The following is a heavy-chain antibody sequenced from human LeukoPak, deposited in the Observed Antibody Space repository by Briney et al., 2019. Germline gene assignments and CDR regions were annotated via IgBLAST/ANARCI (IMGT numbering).Heavy chain of an antibody. CDR1: GFTFDDYG. Sequence: GGSLRLSCAASGFTFDDYGMSWVRQAPGKGLEWVSSINWNGGSTGYADSVKGRFTISRDNAKNSLYLQMNSLRAEDTALYYCARGGRYSSSWIDNWFDPWGQGTLVTVSS. CDR2: INWNGGST. V-gene: IGHV3-20*04. D-gene: IGHD6-13*01. CDR3: ARGGRYSSSWIDNWFDP. J-gene: IGHJ5*02.